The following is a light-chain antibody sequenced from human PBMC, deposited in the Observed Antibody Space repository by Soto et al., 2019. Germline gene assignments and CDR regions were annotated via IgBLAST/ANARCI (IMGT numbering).Light chain of an antibody. Sequence: DTQMTQSPSTLSGYLGDTVTITCRASRSISNWVAWYQQKPGKAPKLLISDASDFERGVPSRFSGSGSGTEFTLAITSLQPDDFATYYCQEYDSYSWRFGQGAKVEIK. CDR2: DAS. V-gene: IGKV1-5*01. CDR3: QEYDSYSWR. J-gene: IGKJ1*01. CDR1: RSISNW.